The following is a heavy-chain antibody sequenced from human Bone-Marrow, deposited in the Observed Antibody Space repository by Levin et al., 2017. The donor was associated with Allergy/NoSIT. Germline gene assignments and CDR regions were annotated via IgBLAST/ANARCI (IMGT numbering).Heavy chain of an antibody. J-gene: IGHJ4*02. CDR1: GFSFSKVW. Sequence: GGSLRLSCAASGFSFSKVWMTWVRQAPGKGLEWVGRIKSETDGGTIDYAAPVKGRFTISRDDSKSTLYLQMNGLKTEDTAVYYCTTEGWARKVRDDYWGQGTLVTVSS. CDR2: IKSETDGGTI. V-gene: IGHV3-15*01. D-gene: IGHD1-1*01. CDR3: TTEGWARKVRDDY.